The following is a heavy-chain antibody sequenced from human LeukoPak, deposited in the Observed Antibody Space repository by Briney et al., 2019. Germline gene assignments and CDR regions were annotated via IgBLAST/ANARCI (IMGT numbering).Heavy chain of an antibody. V-gene: IGHV3-15*01. CDR3: TTDPGRGLRGY. D-gene: IGHD3-10*01. CDR1: GFTFSNAW. Sequence: GGSLRLSCAASGFTFSNAWMTWVRQAPGKGVEWVGHIKSKTDGGTTDYAAPVKGRFTISRDDSKNTLYLQINSLKTEDTATYYCTTDPGRGLRGYWGQGTLVTVSS. J-gene: IGHJ4*02. CDR2: IKSKTDGGTT.